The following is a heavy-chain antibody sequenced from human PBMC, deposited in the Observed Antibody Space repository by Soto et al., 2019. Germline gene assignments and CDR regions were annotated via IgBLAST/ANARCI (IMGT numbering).Heavy chain of an antibody. CDR2: ISGYNGDT. J-gene: IGHJ6*02. V-gene: IGHV1-18*01. CDR3: AKNGQPPYYYYGMDV. D-gene: IGHD2-8*01. CDR1: GYTFTRYG. Sequence: ASVKVSCKASGYTFTRYGISWVRQAPGQGLEWMGWISGYNGDTNYAQKFQGRVTMTVDTSTTTAFMELTSLTSDDRAVYYCAKNGQPPYYYYGMDVWGQGTTATVSS.